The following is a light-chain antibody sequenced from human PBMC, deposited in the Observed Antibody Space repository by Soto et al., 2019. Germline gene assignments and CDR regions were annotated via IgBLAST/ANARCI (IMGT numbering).Light chain of an antibody. CDR1: QSISTN. CDR3: QQSYSTPRT. CDR2: AAS. V-gene: IGKV1-39*01. Sequence: EIQMTQSPSSLFASVGDRVTITCRAGQSISTNLNWYQQKVGKAPKLLIYAASSLQRGVPSRFSGSGSGTDFTLTISSLQPEDFATYYCQQSYSTPRTFGQGTKLEIK. J-gene: IGKJ2*02.